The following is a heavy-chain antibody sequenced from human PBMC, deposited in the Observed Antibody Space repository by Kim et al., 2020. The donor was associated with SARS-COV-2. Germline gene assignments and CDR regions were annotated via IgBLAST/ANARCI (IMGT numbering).Heavy chain of an antibody. CDR2: MNPNSGNT. CDR1: GYTFTSYD. V-gene: IGHV1-8*01. CDR3: ARGIRVLQQQPVQGYYFDY. J-gene: IGHJ4*02. Sequence: ASVKVSCKASGYTFTSYDINWVRQATGQGLEWMGWMNPNSGNTGYAQKFQGRVTMTRNTSISTAYMELSSLRSEDTAVYYCARGIRVLQQQPVQGYYFDYWGQGTLVTVSS. D-gene: IGHD6-13*01.